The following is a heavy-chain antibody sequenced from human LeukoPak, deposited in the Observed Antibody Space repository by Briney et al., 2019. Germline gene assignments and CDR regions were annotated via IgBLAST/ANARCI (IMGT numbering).Heavy chain of an antibody. J-gene: IGHJ3*02. CDR2: IYYTGST. CDR3: ARRSGDYGAFDI. CDR1: GGSIRSYY. D-gene: IGHD4-17*01. V-gene: IGHV4-59*08. Sequence: SETLSLTCTVSGGSIRSYYWSWIRQPPGKGLDWIGHIYYTGSTNYNPSLKSRVTISVDTSKNQFSLKLSSVTAADTAVYYCARRSGDYGAFDIWGQGTMVTVSS.